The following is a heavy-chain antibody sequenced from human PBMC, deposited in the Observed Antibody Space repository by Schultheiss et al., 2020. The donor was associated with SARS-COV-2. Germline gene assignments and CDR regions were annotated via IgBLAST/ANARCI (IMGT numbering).Heavy chain of an antibody. CDR2: IYTSGST. CDR3: ARARENPYSSSWYGDFDY. J-gene: IGHJ4*02. Sequence: SQTLSLTCSVSGDSIRSYYWSWIRQPPGKGLEWIGRIYTSGSTNYNPSLKSRVTMSVDTSKNQFSLKLSSVTAADTAVYYCARARENPYSSSWYGDFDYWGQGTLVTVSS. D-gene: IGHD6-13*01. V-gene: IGHV4-4*07. CDR1: GDSIRSYY.